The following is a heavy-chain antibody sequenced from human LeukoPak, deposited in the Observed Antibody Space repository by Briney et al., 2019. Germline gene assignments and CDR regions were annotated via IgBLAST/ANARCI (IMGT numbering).Heavy chain of an antibody. CDR3: AKAKGHYDFWSGYPEFDP. Sequence: GGSLRLSCAASGFTFSSYAMSWVRQAPGKGLERVSAVSGSGGSTYYADSVKGRFTISRDNSKNTLYLQMNSLRAEDTAVYYCAKAKGHYDFWSGYPEFDPWGQGTLVTVSS. CDR1: GFTFSSYA. V-gene: IGHV3-23*01. CDR2: VSGSGGST. D-gene: IGHD3-3*01. J-gene: IGHJ5*02.